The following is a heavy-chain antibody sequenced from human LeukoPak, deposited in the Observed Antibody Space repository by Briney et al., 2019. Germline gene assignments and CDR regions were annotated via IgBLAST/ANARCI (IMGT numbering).Heavy chain of an antibody. CDR1: GVSISSYY. CDR2: INHSGST. CDR3: ARVGDEQQWLVQGNFQH. V-gene: IGHV4-34*01. Sequence: SETLSLTCTVSGVSISSYYWSWIRQPPGKGLEWIGEINHSGSTNYNPSLKSRVTISVDTSKNQFSLKLSSVTAADTAVYYCARVGDEQQWLVQGNFQHWGQGTLVTVSS. J-gene: IGHJ1*01. D-gene: IGHD6-19*01.